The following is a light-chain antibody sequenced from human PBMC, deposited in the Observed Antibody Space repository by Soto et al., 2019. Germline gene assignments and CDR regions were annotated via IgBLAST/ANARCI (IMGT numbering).Light chain of an antibody. V-gene: IGKV1-39*01. CDR3: QQSYSTPPYT. J-gene: IGKJ2*01. CDR1: QSISSY. CDR2: AAS. Sequence: DIQMTQSLSSLSASVGDRVTITCRASQSISSYLNWYQQKPGKAPKLLIYAASSLQSGVPSRFSGSGSGTDFTLTISSLQPEDFATYYCQQSYSTPPYTFGQGTKVHIK.